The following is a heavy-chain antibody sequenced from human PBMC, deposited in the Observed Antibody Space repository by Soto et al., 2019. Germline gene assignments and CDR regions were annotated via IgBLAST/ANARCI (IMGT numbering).Heavy chain of an antibody. Sequence: QVHLVQSGAEVKKPGASVKVSCKASGYTFTSYGITWVRQAPGQGLEWMGWISAHNGNTDYAQKLQGRVIVTRDTSTSTAYMELRSLRSDDTSVYYWARGMYGDYWGKGALVTVSS. J-gene: IGHJ4*02. D-gene: IGHD2-8*01. CDR3: ARGMYGDY. CDR1: GYTFTSYG. CDR2: ISAHNGNT. V-gene: IGHV1-18*01.